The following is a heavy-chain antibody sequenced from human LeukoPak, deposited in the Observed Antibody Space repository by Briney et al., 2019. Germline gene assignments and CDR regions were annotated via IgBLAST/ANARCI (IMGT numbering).Heavy chain of an antibody. CDR2: IKQDGSEK. CDR1: GFTFGSYW. Sequence: GGSLRLSCVASGFTFGSYWMSWVRQAPGKGLEWVANIKQDGSEKYYVDSVKGRFTISRDNAKNSLYLQLNSLRADDTAVYYCARGVRSYYDSSGYVAYWGQGILVTVSS. CDR3: ARGVRSYYDSSGYVAY. J-gene: IGHJ4*02. V-gene: IGHV3-7*03. D-gene: IGHD3-22*01.